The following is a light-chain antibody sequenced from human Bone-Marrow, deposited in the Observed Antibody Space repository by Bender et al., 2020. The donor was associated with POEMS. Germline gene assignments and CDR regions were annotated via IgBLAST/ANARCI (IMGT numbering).Light chain of an antibody. CDR3: CSYAGRYTWV. CDR2: EVS. J-gene: IGLJ3*02. CDR1: SSDVGGYNY. V-gene: IGLV2-8*01. Sequence: QPALTQPPSASGSLGQSVTISCTGTSSDVGGYNYVSWYQHHPGQAPKVIIYEVSQRPSGVPDRFSGSKSGNTASLTISGLQAEDEADYYCCSYAGRYTWVFGGGTKLTVL.